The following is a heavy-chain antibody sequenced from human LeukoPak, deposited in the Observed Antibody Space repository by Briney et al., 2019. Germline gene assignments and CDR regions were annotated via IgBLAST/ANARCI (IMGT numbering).Heavy chain of an antibody. CDR3: ARFLEGLPFDY. J-gene: IGHJ4*02. CDR2: ISSSSSTI. D-gene: IGHD3-3*01. V-gene: IGHV3-48*01. CDR1: GFTFSSYS. Sequence: GGSLRLSCAASGFTFSSYSMNWVRQAPGKGLEWVSYISSSSSTIYYADSVKGRFSISRDNAEKSLYLQMNSLRAEDTAVYNCARFLEGLPFDYWGQGTLVTVSS.